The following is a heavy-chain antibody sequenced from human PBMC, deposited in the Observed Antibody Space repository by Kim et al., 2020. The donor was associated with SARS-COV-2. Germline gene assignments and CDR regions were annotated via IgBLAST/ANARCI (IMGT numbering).Heavy chain of an antibody. J-gene: IGHJ6*02. V-gene: IGHV3-53*01. Sequence: GGSLRLSCAASGFTVISNNMNWVRQAPGKWLEWVSVIYSDGRTDYSDSVKGRFTTSRDYSTNTLYLQMNSLRAEDTAVYFCARDPMYNWTHYGADVWGQG. CDR2: IYSDGRT. D-gene: IGHD1-20*01. CDR1: GFTVISNN. CDR3: ARDPMYNWTHYGADV.